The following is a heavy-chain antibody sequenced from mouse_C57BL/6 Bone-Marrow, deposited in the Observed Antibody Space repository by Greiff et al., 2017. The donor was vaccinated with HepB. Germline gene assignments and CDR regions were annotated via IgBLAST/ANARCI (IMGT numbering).Heavy chain of an antibody. D-gene: IGHD1-1*01. V-gene: IGHV1-82*01. CDR1: GYAFSSSW. CDR3: ARYAYYYGDGYFDY. Sequence: QVQLQQSGPELVKPGASVKISCKASGYAFSSSWMNWVKQRPGKGLEWIGRIYPGDGDTNYNGKFKGKATLTADKTSSTAYMQLSSLTSEDSAVYFCARYAYYYGDGYFDYWGQGTTLTVSS. J-gene: IGHJ2*01. CDR2: IYPGDGDT.